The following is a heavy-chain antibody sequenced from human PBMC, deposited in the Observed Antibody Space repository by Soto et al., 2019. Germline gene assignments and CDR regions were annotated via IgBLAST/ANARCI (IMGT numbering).Heavy chain of an antibody. D-gene: IGHD2-15*01. CDR3: ARHSYCSGGSCPNWFDP. CDR2: IYYSGST. J-gene: IGHJ5*02. Sequence: QVQLQESGPGLAKPSETLSLTCTVSGGSISSYYWSWIRQPPGKGLEWIGYIYYSGSTNYNPSLKSRVTISVDTSKNQFSLKLSSVTAADTAVYYCARHSYCSGGSCPNWFDPWGQGTLVTVSS. CDR1: GGSISSYY. V-gene: IGHV4-59*08.